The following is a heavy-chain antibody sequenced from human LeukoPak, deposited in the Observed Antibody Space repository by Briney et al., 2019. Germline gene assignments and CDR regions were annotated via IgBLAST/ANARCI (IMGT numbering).Heavy chain of an antibody. J-gene: IGHJ6*03. D-gene: IGHD6-13*01. CDR2: VSSSSSTI. CDR1: GFTFSSYS. CDR3: ARDYSSSWYSEYYYMDV. Sequence: GGSLRLSCAASGFTFSSYSMNWVRQAPGKGLEWVSYVSSSSSTIYYADSVKGRFTISRDNAKNSLYLQMNSLRAEDTAVYYCARDYSSSWYSEYYYMDVWGKGTTVTVSS. V-gene: IGHV3-48*01.